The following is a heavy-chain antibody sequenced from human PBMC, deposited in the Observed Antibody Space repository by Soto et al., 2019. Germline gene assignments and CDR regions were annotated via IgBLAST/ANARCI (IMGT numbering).Heavy chain of an antibody. J-gene: IGHJ1*01. D-gene: IGHD3-16*01. V-gene: IGHV4-30-2*01. CDR2: IYHSGYT. CDR1: GGSISSGGYA. CDR3: AIHSLTGNYFEH. Sequence: MRLQESGSGLVKPSQTLSLTCAVSGGSISSGGYAWNWIRQPPGKCLEWIGYIYHSGYTSYNPYLKNRVHITVHKCKNQIALTLIFVNAEDTAVYYWAIHSLTGNYFEHWGQGTMVTVS.